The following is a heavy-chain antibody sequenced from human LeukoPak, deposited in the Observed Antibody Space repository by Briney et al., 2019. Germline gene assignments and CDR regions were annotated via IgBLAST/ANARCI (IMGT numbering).Heavy chain of an antibody. J-gene: IGHJ4*02. CDR1: GGSISSYY. CDR2: IYYSGST. Sequence: SETLSLTCTVSGGSISSYYWSWIRQPPGKGLEWIGYIYYSGSTNYNPSLKSRVTISVDTSKNQFSLKLSSVTAADTAVYYCARFTYSYGPRGGFDYWGQGTLVTVSS. V-gene: IGHV4-59*01. D-gene: IGHD5-18*01. CDR3: ARFTYSYGPRGGFDY.